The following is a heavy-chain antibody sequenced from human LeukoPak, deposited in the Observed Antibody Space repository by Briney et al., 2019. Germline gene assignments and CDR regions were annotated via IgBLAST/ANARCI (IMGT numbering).Heavy chain of an antibody. V-gene: IGHV1-2*02. CDR2: ISPKSGGT. Sequence: ASVKVSCKASGYTFSDYYIHWVRQAPGQGLEWMGWISPKSGGTNYAQNFQGRVTMTTDTSTSTAYMELRSLRSDDTAVYYCARVGWVYDSSGYPDYWGQGTLVTVSS. CDR1: GYTFSDYY. D-gene: IGHD3-22*01. CDR3: ARVGWVYDSSGYPDY. J-gene: IGHJ4*02.